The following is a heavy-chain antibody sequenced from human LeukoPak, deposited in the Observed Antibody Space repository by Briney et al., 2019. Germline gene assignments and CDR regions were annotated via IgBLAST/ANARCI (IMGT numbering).Heavy chain of an antibody. J-gene: IGHJ4*02. CDR3: ARYSGSFYFDY. Sequence: ASVKVSCKASGYTFTSYYMHWVRQAPGQGLEWMGIINPSGGSTSYAQEFQGRVTMTRDTSTSTVYMELSSLRSEDTAVYYCARYSGSFYFDYWGQGTLVTVSS. D-gene: IGHD1-26*01. CDR1: GYTFTSYY. CDR2: INPSGGST. V-gene: IGHV1-46*03.